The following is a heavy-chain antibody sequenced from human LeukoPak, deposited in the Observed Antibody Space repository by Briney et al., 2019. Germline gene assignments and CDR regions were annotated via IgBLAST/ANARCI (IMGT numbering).Heavy chain of an antibody. D-gene: IGHD4-11*01. CDR1: GGTFSSYA. Sequence: SVKVSCKASGGTFSSYAISWVRQAPGQGLEWMGGIIPIFGTANYAQKFQGRVTITTDGSTSTAYMELSSLRSEDTAVYYCATRFRDTVTTSGYYYYYMDVWGKGTTVTVSS. CDR3: ATRFRDTVTTSGYYYYYMDV. CDR2: IIPIFGTA. V-gene: IGHV1-69*05. J-gene: IGHJ6*03.